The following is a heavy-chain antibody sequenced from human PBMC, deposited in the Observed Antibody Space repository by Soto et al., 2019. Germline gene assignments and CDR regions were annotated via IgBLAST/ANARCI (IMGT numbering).Heavy chain of an antibody. D-gene: IGHD2-8*01. CDR2: IWYDGSNK. CDR1: GFTFTSYG. CDR3: ARDNAWYFDL. J-gene: IGHJ2*01. V-gene: IGHV3-33*01. Sequence: GGSLRLSCAASGFTFTSYGMHWVRQAPGEGLEWVAVIWYDGSNKYYADSVKGRITISRDSSKNTLYLQMNSLRAEDTAVYYCARDNAWYFDLWGRGTLVTVSS.